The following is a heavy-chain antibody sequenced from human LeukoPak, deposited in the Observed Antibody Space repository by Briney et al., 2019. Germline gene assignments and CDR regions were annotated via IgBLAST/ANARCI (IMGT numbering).Heavy chain of an antibody. Sequence: GGSLRLSCAASGFTFSSYAMSWVRQAPGKGLEWVSAISGSGGSTYYADSVKGRFTISRDNSKNTLYLQMNSLRAEDTAVYCCAKGGFITMVLPFDYWGQGTLVTVSS. CDR3: AKGGFITMVLPFDY. D-gene: IGHD3-10*01. J-gene: IGHJ4*02. CDR2: ISGSGGST. V-gene: IGHV3-23*01. CDR1: GFTFSSYA.